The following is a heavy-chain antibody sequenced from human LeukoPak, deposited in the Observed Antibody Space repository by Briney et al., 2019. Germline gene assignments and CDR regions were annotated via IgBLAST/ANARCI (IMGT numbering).Heavy chain of an antibody. Sequence: SETLSLACTVSGGSISPYYWSWIRQPPGKGLEWIGYIYYTGSGSTSHNPSLKRRVTISVDKSKNQFFLNLNSVTAVDTAVYYCARHAVYAGSGWAFDYWGQGTLVTVSS. CDR2: IYYTGSGST. D-gene: IGHD6-19*01. J-gene: IGHJ4*02. CDR1: GGSISPYY. CDR3: ARHAVYAGSGWAFDY. V-gene: IGHV4-59*08.